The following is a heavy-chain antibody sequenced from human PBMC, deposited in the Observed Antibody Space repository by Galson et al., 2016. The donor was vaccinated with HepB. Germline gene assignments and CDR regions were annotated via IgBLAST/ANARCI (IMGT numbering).Heavy chain of an antibody. Sequence: SLRLSCAHSGFTFSDYALHWVRQPPGRGLEYVSAISANRGRTYYANSVKGRFPISTDNSKNTLYLQMASLRVEDMAVYYCARGKVPDYWGQGTLVTVSS. D-gene: IGHD4-23*01. CDR1: GFTFSDYA. CDR2: ISANRGRT. V-gene: IGHV3-64*01. J-gene: IGHJ4*02. CDR3: ARGKVPDY.